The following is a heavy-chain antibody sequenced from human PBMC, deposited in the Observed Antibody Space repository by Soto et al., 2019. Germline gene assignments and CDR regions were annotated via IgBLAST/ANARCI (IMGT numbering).Heavy chain of an antibody. V-gene: IGHV4-59*01. J-gene: IGHJ4*02. CDR2: IYYSGRT. CDR1: GGSIRDYF. CDR3: ARVGGDDFGDSGGFDY. D-gene: IGHD4-17*01. Sequence: PSENLSLTCTVSGGSIRDYFWTWIRQPPGKGLEWIGYIYYSGRTNYNPSLKSRVSISVDTSKNHFSLQLRSVTAADTAVYYCARVGGDDFGDSGGFDYWGQGTLVTVSS.